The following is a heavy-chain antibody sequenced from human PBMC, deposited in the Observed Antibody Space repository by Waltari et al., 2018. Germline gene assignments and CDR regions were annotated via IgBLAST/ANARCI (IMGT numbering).Heavy chain of an antibody. CDR3: ARPFGSGSGFDAFDI. V-gene: IGHV3-48*04. J-gene: IGHJ3*02. CDR1: GFTFSSYS. CDR2: ISSSSSTS. Sequence: EVQLVESGGGLVQPGGSLRLSCAASGFTFSSYSMNWVRQAPGKGLEWGSYISSSSSTSYYADSVKGRFTISRDNAKNSLYLQMNSLRAEDTAVYYCARPFGSGSGFDAFDIWGQGTMVTVSS. D-gene: IGHD6-19*01.